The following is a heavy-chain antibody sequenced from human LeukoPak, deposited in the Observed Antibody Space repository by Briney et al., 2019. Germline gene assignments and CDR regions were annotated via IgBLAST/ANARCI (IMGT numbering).Heavy chain of an antibody. J-gene: IGHJ5*02. CDR2: IYYSGST. D-gene: IGHD3-22*01. Sequence: PSETLSLTCTVSGGSISSYYWSWIRQPPGKGLEWIGYIYYSGSTNYNPSLKSRVTISVDTSKNQFSLKLSSVTAADTAVYYCARQSRLRYYDSSGYYFDPWGQGTLVTVSS. CDR3: ARQSRLRYYDSSGYYFDP. V-gene: IGHV4-59*08. CDR1: GGSISSYY.